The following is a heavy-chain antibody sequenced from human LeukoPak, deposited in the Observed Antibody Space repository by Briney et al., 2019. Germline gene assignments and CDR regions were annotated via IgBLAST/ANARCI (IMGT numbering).Heavy chain of an antibody. Sequence: PSETLSLTCSVSGGSISSGNYYWSWLRQPAGKGLEWIGRTYASGSATYNPSLKSRDTISVDKSKNQFSLKLNSVTAADTAVYYCARGVGSSESNWFDPWGQGTLATVSS. CDR1: GGSISSGNYY. CDR2: TYASGSA. D-gene: IGHD1-26*01. CDR3: ARGVGSSESNWFDP. J-gene: IGHJ5*02. V-gene: IGHV4-61*02.